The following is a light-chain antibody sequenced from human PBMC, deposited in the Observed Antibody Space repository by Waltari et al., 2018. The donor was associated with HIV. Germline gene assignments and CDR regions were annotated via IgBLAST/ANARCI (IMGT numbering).Light chain of an antibody. J-gene: IGKJ3*01. V-gene: IGKV1-12*02. CDR2: SAS. CDR3: LQADSFPFT. CDR1: QDVNNW. Sequence: DIQMTQSPSSVSASVGDRVTIPCRASQDVNNWLAWYQQKPGKGPERLISSASGLQSGVPSRFSDGGSGPDFTLTISNLQPEDFATYYCLQADSFPFTFGPGT.